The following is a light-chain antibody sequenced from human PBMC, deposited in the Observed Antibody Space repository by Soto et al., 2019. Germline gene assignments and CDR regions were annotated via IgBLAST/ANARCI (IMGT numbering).Light chain of an antibody. CDR3: QQYDNWPRT. Sequence: EILMTQSPATLSVSPGETATLSCRASQSVSTKLAWYQQKPGQAPRLLINDASTRATGVPARFSGSGSGTEFTLTISSLKSEDFAVYYCQQYDNWPRTLGQGTKVDIK. CDR1: QSVSTK. J-gene: IGKJ1*01. CDR2: DAS. V-gene: IGKV3-15*01.